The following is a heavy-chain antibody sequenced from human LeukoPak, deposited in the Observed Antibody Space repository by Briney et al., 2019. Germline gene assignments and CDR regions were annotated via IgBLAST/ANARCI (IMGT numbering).Heavy chain of an antibody. CDR2: ISSSGSTI. D-gene: IGHD3-3*01. CDR1: GFTFSSYS. J-gene: IGHJ6*02. V-gene: IGHV3-48*04. Sequence: GGSLRLSCAASGFTFSSYSMNWVRQAPGKGLEWVSYISSSGSTIYYADSVKGRFTISRDNAKNSLYLQMNSLRAEDTAVYYCARSSQTYYPIFGVVIRGSLPLRDGMDVWGQGTTVTVSS. CDR3: ARSSQTYYPIFGVVIRGSLPLRDGMDV.